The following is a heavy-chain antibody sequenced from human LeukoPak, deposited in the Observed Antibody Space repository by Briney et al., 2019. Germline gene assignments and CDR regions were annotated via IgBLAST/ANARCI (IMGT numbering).Heavy chain of an antibody. CDR1: GFTFSNAW. Sequence: GGSRRLSCAASGFTFSNAWMSWVRQAQGKGLEWVGRIKSKTDGGTTDYAAPVKGRFTISRDDSKNTQYLQMNRLKTEDTAVYYCTTFTRYCSSTSCFKYYYGMDVWGQGTTVTVSS. CDR2: IKSKTDGGTT. D-gene: IGHD2-2*01. J-gene: IGHJ6*02. V-gene: IGHV3-15*01. CDR3: TTFTRYCSSTSCFKYYYGMDV.